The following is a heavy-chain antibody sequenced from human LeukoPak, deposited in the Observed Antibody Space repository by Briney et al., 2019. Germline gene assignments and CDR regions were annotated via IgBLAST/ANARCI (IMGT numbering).Heavy chain of an antibody. CDR3: ARDGSTMVRGVMFH. D-gene: IGHD3-10*01. CDR1: GFTFDDYG. J-gene: IGHJ4*02. CDR2: INWNGGST. V-gene: IGHV3-20*04. Sequence: PGGSLRLSCAASGFTFDDYGMSWVRQAPGKGLERVSGINWNGGSTGYADSVKGRFTISRDNAKNSLYLQMNSLRAEDTALYYCARDGSTMVRGVMFHWGQGTLVTVSS.